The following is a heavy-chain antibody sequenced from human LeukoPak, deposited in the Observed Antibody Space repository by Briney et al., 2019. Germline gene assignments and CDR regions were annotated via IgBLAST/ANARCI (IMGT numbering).Heavy chain of an antibody. Sequence: SQTLSLTCTVSGGSINSGAYYWSWIRQHPGKGLEWIGYIYYSGNTYYNPSLESRLTISLDTSKNQFSLRLSSVTAADTAVYYCAGDPRLGVPDYWGQGTLVTVSS. D-gene: IGHD3-16*01. J-gene: IGHJ4*02. CDR2: IYYSGNT. CDR3: AGDPRLGVPDY. V-gene: IGHV4-31*03. CDR1: GGSINSGAYY.